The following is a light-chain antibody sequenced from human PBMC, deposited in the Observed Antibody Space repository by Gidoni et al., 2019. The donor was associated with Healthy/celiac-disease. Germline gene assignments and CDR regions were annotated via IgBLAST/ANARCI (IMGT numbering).Light chain of an antibody. CDR1: SSDVGGYNY. V-gene: IGLV2-14*01. CDR3: SSYTSSSTRV. Sequence: QSALTQPASVSGSPGPSITISCTGTSSDVGGYNYISWYQQHPGKAPKLMIYDVSHRPSGVSNRFSGAKSGNTASLTISGLQAEDEADYYCSSYTSSSTRVFGTGTKVTVL. J-gene: IGLJ1*01. CDR2: DVS.